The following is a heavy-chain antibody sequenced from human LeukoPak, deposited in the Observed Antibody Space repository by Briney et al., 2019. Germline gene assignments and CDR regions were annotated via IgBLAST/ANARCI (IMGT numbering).Heavy chain of an antibody. J-gene: IGHJ4*02. CDR1: GFTFSSYW. CDR3: ARDLNQDIVYYDSHNGY. D-gene: IGHD3-22*01. Sequence: GGSLRLSCAASGFTFSSYWMSWVRQAPGKGLEWVANIKQDGSEKYYVDSVKGRFTISRDNAKNSLYLQMNSLRAEDTAVYYCARDLNQDIVYYDSHNGYWGQGTLVTVSS. V-gene: IGHV3-7*01. CDR2: IKQDGSEK.